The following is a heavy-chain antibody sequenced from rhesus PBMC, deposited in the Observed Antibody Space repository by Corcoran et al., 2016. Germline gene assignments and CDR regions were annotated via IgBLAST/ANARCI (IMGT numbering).Heavy chain of an antibody. CDR2: MNPSNGKT. CDR3: ARAPGSGPY. D-gene: IGHD2-21*01. J-gene: IGHJ4*01. CDR1: GYTFTSYS. V-gene: IGHV1-200*01. Sequence: QVQLVQSGAEVKKPGASVKLSCKASGYTFTSYSINWVRQARGQGLAWRGWMNPSNGKTGDAQKFQGRVTMTRDTATSTAYMELSSLRSEDTAVYYCARAPGSGPYWGQGVLVTVSS.